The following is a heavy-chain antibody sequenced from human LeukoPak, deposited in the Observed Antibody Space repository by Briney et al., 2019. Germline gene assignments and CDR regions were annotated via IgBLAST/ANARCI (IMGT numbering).Heavy chain of an antibody. V-gene: IGHV3-23*01. Sequence: GRSLRLFCAASGFTFSRNAMSWVRQAPGKGLEWVSSLSGSGGDTYYADSVKGRFTISRDNSKNTVYLQMNSLRAEDTAVYYCAKDPYGTSYFDYWGQGTLVTVSS. J-gene: IGHJ4*02. CDR1: GFTFSRNA. D-gene: IGHD2-2*01. CDR2: LSGSGGDT. CDR3: AKDPYGTSYFDY.